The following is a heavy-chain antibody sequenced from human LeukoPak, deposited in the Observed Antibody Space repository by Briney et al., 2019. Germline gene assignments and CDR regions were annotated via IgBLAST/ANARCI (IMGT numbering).Heavy chain of an antibody. CDR2: IYYSGST. J-gene: IGHJ5*02. Sequence: PSETLSLTCTVSGGSVSSGSYYWSWIRQPPGKGLEWIGYIYYSGSTNYNPSLKSRVTITVDTSKNQFSLKLSSVTAADTAVYYCASPPSYYDSSGYYISWGQGTLVTVSS. D-gene: IGHD3-22*01. CDR1: GGSVSSGSYY. CDR3: ASPPSYYDSSGYYIS. V-gene: IGHV4-61*01.